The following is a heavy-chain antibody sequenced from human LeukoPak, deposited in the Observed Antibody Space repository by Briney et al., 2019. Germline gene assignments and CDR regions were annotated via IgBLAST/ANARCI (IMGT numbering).Heavy chain of an antibody. CDR1: GFTFKNYW. V-gene: IGHV3-7*01. J-gene: IGHJ4*02. CDR3: ARDNSGLDS. Sequence: GGSLRLSCAGSGFTFKNYWMAWVRQAPGKGLEWVANIRHDGSARYYGDSVKGRFTISRDDAKNSLFLQMNSLRVDDTALYYCARDNSGLDSWGQGTLVTVSS. D-gene: IGHD6-19*01. CDR2: IRHDGSAR.